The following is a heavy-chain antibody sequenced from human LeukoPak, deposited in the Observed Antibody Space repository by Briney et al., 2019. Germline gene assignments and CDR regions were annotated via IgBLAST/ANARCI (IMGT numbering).Heavy chain of an antibody. J-gene: IGHJ3*02. V-gene: IGHV3-33*01. CDR1: GFTFSSYG. Sequence: PGRSLRLSCAASGFTFSSYGMHWVRQAPGKGLEWVAVIWYDGSNKYYADSVKGRFTISRDNSKNTLYLQMNSLRAEDTAVYYCAREEIAAAGQGAFDIWGQGTMVTVS. D-gene: IGHD6-13*01. CDR2: IWYDGSNK. CDR3: AREEIAAAGQGAFDI.